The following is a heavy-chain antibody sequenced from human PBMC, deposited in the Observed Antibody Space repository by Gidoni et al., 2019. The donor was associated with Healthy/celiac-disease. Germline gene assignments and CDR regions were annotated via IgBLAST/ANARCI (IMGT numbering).Heavy chain of an antibody. Sequence: QVQLQESGPGLVKPSETLSLTRTVPGGSLSSGSYYWSWIRQPPGKGLEWIGYIYYSGSTNYNPSLKSRVTISVDTSKNQFSLKLSSVTAADTAVYYCARDYRSSWYYFDYWGQGTLVTVSS. CDR2: IYYSGST. CDR1: GGSLSSGSYY. J-gene: IGHJ4*02. D-gene: IGHD6-13*01. V-gene: IGHV4-61*01. CDR3: ARDYRSSWYYFDY.